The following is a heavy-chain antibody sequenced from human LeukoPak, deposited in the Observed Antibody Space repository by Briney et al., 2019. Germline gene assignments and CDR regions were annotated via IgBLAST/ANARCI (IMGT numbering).Heavy chain of an antibody. D-gene: IGHD5-12*01. V-gene: IGHV5-10-1*01. CDR2: IDPSDSYT. J-gene: IGHJ4*02. CDR3: ARLNGYAPPTAPFDY. Sequence: GASLRISCKGSGFSFTSYWISWVRQMPGKGLEWMGRIDPSDSYTNYSPSFQGHVTISADKSISTAYLQWSSLKASDTAMYYCARLNGYAPPTAPFDYWGQGTRVTVSS. CDR1: GFSFTSYW.